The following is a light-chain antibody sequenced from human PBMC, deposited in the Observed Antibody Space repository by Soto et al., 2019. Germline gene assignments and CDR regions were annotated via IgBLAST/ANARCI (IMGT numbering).Light chain of an antibody. CDR3: QQYYSTPRT. CDR1: QSVLYSSNNKNY. Sequence: AASFTLSLCDCGTINCKSSQSVLYSSNNKNYVAWYQQKPGQPPKLLIYWASTRESGVPDRFSGSWSGTDFTLTISSLQAEDVAVYYCQQYYSTPRTFGRGTKVDIK. CDR2: WAS. J-gene: IGKJ1*01. V-gene: IGKV4-1*01.